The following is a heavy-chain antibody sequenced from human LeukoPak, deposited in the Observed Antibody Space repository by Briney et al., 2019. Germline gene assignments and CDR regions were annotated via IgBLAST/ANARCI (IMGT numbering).Heavy chain of an antibody. Sequence: GGSLRLSCTVSGFTFSSYWMSWVRQAPGKGLEWVANIKQDGSEKYYVDPVKGRFTISRDNAKNSLYLQMNSLRAEDTAVYYCARDTHLGIPDAFDIWGQGTMVTVSS. CDR1: GFTFSSYW. J-gene: IGHJ3*02. D-gene: IGHD2-21*01. CDR2: IKQDGSEK. V-gene: IGHV3-7*01. CDR3: ARDTHLGIPDAFDI.